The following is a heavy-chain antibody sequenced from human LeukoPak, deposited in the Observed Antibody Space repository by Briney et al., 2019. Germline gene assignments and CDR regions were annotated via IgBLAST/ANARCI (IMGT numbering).Heavy chain of an antibody. CDR2: ISDSSSDV. V-gene: IGHV3-11*01. J-gene: IGHJ4*02. Sequence: GGSLRLSCAASGFTFSDSYMTWIRQAPGKGLELLSYISDSSSDVNYIDSVRGRFTISRDNAKNSLYLHMNSLTVEDTAVYYCSRDPRHSDYWGQGTLVTVSS. CDR1: GFTFSDSY. CDR3: SRDPRHSDY.